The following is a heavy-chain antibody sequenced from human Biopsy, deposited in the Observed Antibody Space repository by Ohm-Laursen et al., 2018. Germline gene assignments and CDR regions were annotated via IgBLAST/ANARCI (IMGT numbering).Heavy chain of an antibody. D-gene: IGHD2-2*01. CDR2: VYYGGTT. J-gene: IGHJ6*02. CDR3: ARDVKRYCSGTSCYSGYFGMDV. V-gene: IGHV4-61*01. Sequence: TLSFTCTVSGGSVSDSFHFWSWIRQPPGKGLEWIGDVYYGGTTNYNPSLKSRLTISVDTSKNQFSLNLNSVTAADTAVYFCARDVKRYCSGTSCYSGYFGMDVWGQGTTVTVS. CDR1: GGSVSDSFHF.